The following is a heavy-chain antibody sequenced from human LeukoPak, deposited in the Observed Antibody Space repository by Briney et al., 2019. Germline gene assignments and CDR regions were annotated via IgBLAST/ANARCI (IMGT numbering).Heavy chain of an antibody. J-gene: IGHJ5*02. V-gene: IGHV4-31*03. CDR3: ARDGRLWFGETKWFDP. D-gene: IGHD3-10*01. CDR1: GGSIGHGSYY. Sequence: PSETLSLTCTVAGGSIGHGSYYWSWIRQHPGKGLEWIGCIYYSGSTYYNPSLKSRLTISLDTSKNQFSLKLTSVTAADTAVYYCARDGRLWFGETKWFDPWGQGTLVPVSS. CDR2: IYYSGST.